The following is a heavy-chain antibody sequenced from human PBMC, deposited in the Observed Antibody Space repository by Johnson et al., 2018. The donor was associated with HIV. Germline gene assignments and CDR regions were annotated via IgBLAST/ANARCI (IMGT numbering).Heavy chain of an antibody. V-gene: IGHV3-30-3*01. D-gene: IGHD3-16*02. Sequence: QVQLVESGGGVVQPGRSLRLSCAASGFTFSSYAMHWVRQAPGKGLEWVAVISYDGSNKYYADSVKGRFTISRDNSKNTLYLEMNSLKTEDTAMYYCAADQAGDYVWGNYRYAFDIWGQGTVVTVSS. CDR2: ISYDGSNK. J-gene: IGHJ3*02. CDR3: AADQAGDYVWGNYRYAFDI. CDR1: GFTFSSYA.